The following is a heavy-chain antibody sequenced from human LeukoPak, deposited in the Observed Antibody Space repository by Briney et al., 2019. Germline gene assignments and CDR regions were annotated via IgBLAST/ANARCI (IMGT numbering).Heavy chain of an antibody. CDR3: ARVIGWGYYFDY. Sequence: ASVNVSCKASGYTFTIYAMHWVRQAPGQRLEWMGWINAGNGNTKYSQKFQGRVTITRDTSASTAYMELSSLRSEDTAVYYCARVIGWGYYFDYWGQGTLVTVSS. J-gene: IGHJ4*02. V-gene: IGHV1-3*01. CDR1: GYTFTIYA. D-gene: IGHD3-16*01. CDR2: INAGNGNT.